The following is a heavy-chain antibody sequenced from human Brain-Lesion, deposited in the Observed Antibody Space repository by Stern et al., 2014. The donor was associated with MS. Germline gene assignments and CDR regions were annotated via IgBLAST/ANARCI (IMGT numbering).Heavy chain of an antibody. CDR1: GGPISSHSYY. CDR3: ARDYGDLEFDL. CDR2: IYASGHT. J-gene: IGHJ4*02. Sequence: QLQLQESGPGLVKPSQTLSLTCTVSGGPISSHSYYWSWIRQPAGKGLEWVGRIYASGHTNYNPSLKSRVSIPVDTSKNQLSLRLSSVTASDTAVYYCARDYGDLEFDLWGQGTLVTVSS. V-gene: IGHV4-61*02. D-gene: IGHD4-17*01.